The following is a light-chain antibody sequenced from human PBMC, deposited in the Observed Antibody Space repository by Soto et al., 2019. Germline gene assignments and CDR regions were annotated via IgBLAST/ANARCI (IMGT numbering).Light chain of an antibody. CDR2: EVS. V-gene: IGLV2-14*01. J-gene: IGLJ1*01. CDR3: SSYSITATLNV. Sequence: QSALTQPASVSGSPGQSITISCTGTSSDVGDYNYVSWYHQLPGKAPKLIIFEVSNRPSGVSDRFSASKSGNSASLTISGLHAEDEADYYCSSYSITATLNVLGTGTKLTVL. CDR1: SSDVGDYNY.